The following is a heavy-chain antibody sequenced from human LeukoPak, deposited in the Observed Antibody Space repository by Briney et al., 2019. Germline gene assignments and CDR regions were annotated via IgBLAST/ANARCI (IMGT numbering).Heavy chain of an antibody. D-gene: IGHD3-3*01. Sequence: ASVKVSCKASGYTFTSYDINWVRQATGQGLERMGWMNPNSGNTGYAQKFQGRVTMTRNTSISTAYMELSSLRSEDTAVYYCARGGLRDFWSGYYTYYYYMDVWGKGTTVTVSS. CDR3: ARGGLRDFWSGYYTYYYYMDV. CDR1: GYTFTSYD. J-gene: IGHJ6*03. CDR2: MNPNSGNT. V-gene: IGHV1-8*01.